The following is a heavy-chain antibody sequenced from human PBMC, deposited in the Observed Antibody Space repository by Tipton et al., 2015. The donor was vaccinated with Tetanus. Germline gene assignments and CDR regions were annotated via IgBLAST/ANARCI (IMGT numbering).Heavy chain of an antibody. V-gene: IGHV4-39*07. J-gene: IGHJ3*02. CDR3: VRDHARACGGDCYPGGFDI. Sequence: GLVKPSETLSLTCTVSGGSINSGTYYWNWIRQPPGKGLEWIGSISSYSGNTFQNPSLKSRVIITLDTSKNQFSLKLTSVTDADTAVYYCVRDHARACGGDCYPGGFDIWGQGTMVTVSS. D-gene: IGHD2-21*02. CDR1: GGSINSGTYY. CDR2: ISSYSGNT.